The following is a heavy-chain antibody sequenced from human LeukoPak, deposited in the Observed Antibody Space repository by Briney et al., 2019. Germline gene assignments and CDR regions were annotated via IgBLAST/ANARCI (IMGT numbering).Heavy chain of an antibody. V-gene: IGHV3-7*01. CDR1: GFTFSSYW. CDR3: ARDPYSGNYGNYYYYMDV. Sequence: GGSLRLSCAASGFTFSSYWMSWVRQAPGKGLEWVANIKQDGSEKHYVDSVKGRFTISRDNAKNSLYLQMNSLGPEDTAVYYCARDPYSGNYGNYYYYMDVWGKGTTVTISS. CDR2: IKQDGSEK. D-gene: IGHD1-26*01. J-gene: IGHJ6*03.